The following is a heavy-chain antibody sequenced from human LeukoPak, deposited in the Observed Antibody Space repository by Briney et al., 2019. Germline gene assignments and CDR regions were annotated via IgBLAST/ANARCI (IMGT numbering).Heavy chain of an antibody. V-gene: IGHV3-23*01. CDR2: ITGSGGST. Sequence: GGSLRLSCAASGFTFSSYAMSWVRQAPGKGLEWVSAITGSGGSTYYADSVKGRFTISRDNSKNTLYLQMNSLRAEDTAVYYCAKEATIFGVVPYYFDYWGQGTLVTVSS. D-gene: IGHD3-3*01. J-gene: IGHJ4*02. CDR1: GFTFSSYA. CDR3: AKEATIFGVVPYYFDY.